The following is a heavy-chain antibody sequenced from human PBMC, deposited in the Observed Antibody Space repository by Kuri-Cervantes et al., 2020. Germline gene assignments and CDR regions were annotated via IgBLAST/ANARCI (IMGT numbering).Heavy chain of an antibody. Sequence: ASVKVSCKASGYTFASYDINWVRQATGQGLEWMGWMNPNSGNTGYAQKFQGRVTMTRNTSISTAYMELSSLRSEDTAVHYCATTSGRRSYNWFDPWGQGTLVTVSS. CDR1: GYTFASYD. V-gene: IGHV1-8*01. CDR2: MNPNSGNT. D-gene: IGHD3-10*01. J-gene: IGHJ5*02. CDR3: ATTSGRRSYNWFDP.